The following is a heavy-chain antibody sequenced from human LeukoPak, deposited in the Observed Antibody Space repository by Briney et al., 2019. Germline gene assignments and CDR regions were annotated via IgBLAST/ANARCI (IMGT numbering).Heavy chain of an antibody. V-gene: IGHV4-39*01. CDR1: GGSISSSSYY. CDR2: IYYSGST. D-gene: IGHD5-18*01. CDR3: ARLRYSYASH. Sequence: SETLSLTYTVSGGSISSSSYYWGWIRQPPGKGLEWIGSIYYSGSTYYNPSLKSRVTISVDTSKNQFSLKLSSVTAADTAVYYCARLRYSYASHWGQGTLVTVSS. J-gene: IGHJ4*02.